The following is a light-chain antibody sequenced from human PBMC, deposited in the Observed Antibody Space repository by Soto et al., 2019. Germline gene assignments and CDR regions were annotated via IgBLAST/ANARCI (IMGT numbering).Light chain of an antibody. Sequence: QSALTQPPSASGSPGQSVTISCTGTSSDVGGYKYVSWYQHHPGKAPKVVIYEVTKRPSGVPDRFSGSQSGNTASLTVSGLQAEDEADYYCSSYGGTNNVVFSGGTKVTVL. CDR3: SSYGGTNNVV. J-gene: IGLJ2*01. CDR2: EVT. CDR1: SSDVGGYKY. V-gene: IGLV2-8*01.